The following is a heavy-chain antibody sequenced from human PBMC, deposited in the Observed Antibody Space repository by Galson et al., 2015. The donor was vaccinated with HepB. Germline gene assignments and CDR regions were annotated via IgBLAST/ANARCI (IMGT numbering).Heavy chain of an antibody. CDR2: IIPILGIT. CDR3: ASLDSSSPFDAFDI. CDR1: GGTFSSYA. V-gene: IGHV1-69*04. D-gene: IGHD6-13*01. J-gene: IGHJ3*02. Sequence: SVKVSCKASGGTFSSYAISWVRQAPGQGLEWMGRIIPILGITNYAQKFQGRVTITADKSTSTTHMELSSLRSEDTAVYYCASLDSSSPFDAFDIWGQGTMVTVSS.